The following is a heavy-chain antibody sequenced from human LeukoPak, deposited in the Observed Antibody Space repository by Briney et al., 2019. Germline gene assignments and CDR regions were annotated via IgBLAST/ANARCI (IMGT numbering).Heavy chain of an antibody. CDR3: ARGCSGGSCYGSDWFEP. CDR1: GYTFTSYG. V-gene: IGHV1-18*01. CDR2: ISAYNGNT. D-gene: IGHD2-15*01. Sequence: ASVKVSCKASGYTFTSYGISWVRQAPGQGLEWMGWISAYNGNTNYEQKLQGRVTMTTDTSASTAYMELRSLRSDDTAVYYCARGCSGGSCYGSDWFEPWGQGTLVTVSS. J-gene: IGHJ5*02.